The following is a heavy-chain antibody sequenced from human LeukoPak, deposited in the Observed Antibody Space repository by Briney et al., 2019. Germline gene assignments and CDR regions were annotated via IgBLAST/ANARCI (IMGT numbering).Heavy chain of an antibody. J-gene: IGHJ4*02. CDR1: RDSISNYY. CDR3: ARGTQVRRSGIDY. D-gene: IGHD1-26*01. Sequence: SEALSLTCSVSRDSISNYYWSWIRQSPGRGLEWIGYIYYTGSTNYNPSLKSRVTMSVDTSKNQFSLKLTSVTAADTAVYYCARGTQVRRSGIDYWGQGTLVTVSS. CDR2: IYYTGST. V-gene: IGHV4-59*01.